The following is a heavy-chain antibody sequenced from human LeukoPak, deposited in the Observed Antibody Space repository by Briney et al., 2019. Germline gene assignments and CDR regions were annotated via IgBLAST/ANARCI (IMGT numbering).Heavy chain of an antibody. CDR2: IYYSGST. D-gene: IGHD2-15*01. Sequence: SGTLSLTCTVSGGSISSYYCSWIRQPPGKGLEWVGYIYYSGSTNYNPSLKSRVTISEDTSKNQFSLKLSSVTAADTAVYYCARRRIDCSGGSCYFFFDYWGQGTLVTVSS. CDR1: GGSISSYY. J-gene: IGHJ4*02. CDR3: ARRRIDCSGGSCYFFFDY. V-gene: IGHV4-59*08.